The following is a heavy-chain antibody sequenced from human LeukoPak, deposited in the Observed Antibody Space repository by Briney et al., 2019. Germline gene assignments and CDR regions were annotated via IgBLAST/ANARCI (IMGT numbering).Heavy chain of an antibody. Sequence: SVKVSCKASGGTFSSYAIIWVRQAPGQGLEWMGRIIPILGIANYAQKFQGRVTITADKSTSTAYMELSSLRSEDTAVYYCARVDGSGSYYNVLNWFDPWGQGTLVTVSS. J-gene: IGHJ5*02. D-gene: IGHD3-10*01. CDR3: ARVDGSGSYYNVLNWFDP. CDR1: GGTFSSYA. V-gene: IGHV1-69*04. CDR2: IIPILGIA.